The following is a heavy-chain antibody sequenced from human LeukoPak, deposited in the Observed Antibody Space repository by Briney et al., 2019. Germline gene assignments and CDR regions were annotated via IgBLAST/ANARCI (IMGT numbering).Heavy chain of an antibody. CDR3: AKDRSDYSNYALGVLDY. J-gene: IGHJ4*02. D-gene: IGHD4-11*01. V-gene: IGHV3-23*01. CDR2: ISGSGSST. Sequence: GGSLRLPCAASGFTFSIYAMSWVRQAPGEGLEWGSSISGSGSSTYYADSVKGRFTISRDNAKNSLYLQMNSLRAEDTAVYYCAKDRSDYSNYALGVLDYWGQGTLVTVSS. CDR1: GFTFSIYA.